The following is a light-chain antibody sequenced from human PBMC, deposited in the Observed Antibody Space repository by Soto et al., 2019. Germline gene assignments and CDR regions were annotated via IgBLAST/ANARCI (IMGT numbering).Light chain of an antibody. J-gene: IGKJ1*01. CDR1: QGIAND. V-gene: IGKV1-17*01. Sequence: DIQMTQSPSSLSASVGDRVTITCRARQGIANDLGWYQQKPGKAPKRLIYVASNLQSGVPSRFSGRGSGTEVALTISSLQPEDVATYYCLQHNSYPWTFGQGTKVEIK. CDR2: VAS. CDR3: LQHNSYPWT.